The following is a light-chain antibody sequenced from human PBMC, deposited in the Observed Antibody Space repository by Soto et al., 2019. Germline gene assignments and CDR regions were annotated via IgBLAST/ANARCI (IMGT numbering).Light chain of an antibody. Sequence: ETVLTQSPGTLSLSPGERVTLSCRASQSVCSRCFAWYQQKPGQSPRLLIYGASTRATGIPDRFSGSGSGTDFTLTISRLEPEDFAVYYCQHYGTTPWTFGQGTKLGIK. V-gene: IGKV3-20*01. CDR2: GAS. J-gene: IGKJ1*01. CDR3: QHYGTTPWT. CDR1: QSVCSRC.